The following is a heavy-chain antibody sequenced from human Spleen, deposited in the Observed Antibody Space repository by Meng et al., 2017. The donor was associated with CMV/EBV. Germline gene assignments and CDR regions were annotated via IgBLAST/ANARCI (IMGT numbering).Heavy chain of an antibody. J-gene: IGHJ4*02. CDR2: TYHSGST. D-gene: IGHD3-3*02. Sequence: GSVNNGGYYWSWIRQHPGKGLEWIGHTYHSGSTNYNPSLEGRVTISLDTSNNHLSLKLRSVTAADTAVYYCAREVIIFGVVGQPFDYWGQGTLVTVSS. CDR3: AREVIIFGVVGQPFDY. V-gene: IGHV4-31*02. CDR1: GSVNNGGYY.